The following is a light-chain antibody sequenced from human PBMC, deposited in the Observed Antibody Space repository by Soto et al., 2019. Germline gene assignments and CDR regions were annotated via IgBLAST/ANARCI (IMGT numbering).Light chain of an antibody. CDR1: STDVGDFNY. Sequence: QSALTQPASVSGSPGRSVTISCTGTSTDVGDFNYVSWYQHLPGRAPKLIIYDVTNRPSGISYRFSASKSGRTASLTISGLHAEDEADYYCSSSSTSTTPVVFGGGTKVTVL. CDR3: SSSSTSTTPVV. CDR2: DVT. V-gene: IGLV2-14*03. J-gene: IGLJ2*01.